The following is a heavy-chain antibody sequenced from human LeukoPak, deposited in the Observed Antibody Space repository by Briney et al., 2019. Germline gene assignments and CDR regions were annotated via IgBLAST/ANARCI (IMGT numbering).Heavy chain of an antibody. CDR3: ARVWQQLVFDY. CDR1: GGSISSGGYS. V-gene: IGHV4-30-2*01. D-gene: IGHD6-13*01. CDR2: IYHSGST. Sequence: SQTLSLTCAVSGGSISSGGYSWSWIRQPPGKGLEWIGYIYHSGSTYYDPSLKSRVTISVDRSKNQFSLKLSSVTAADTAVYYCARVWQQLVFDYWGPGTLVTVSS. J-gene: IGHJ4*02.